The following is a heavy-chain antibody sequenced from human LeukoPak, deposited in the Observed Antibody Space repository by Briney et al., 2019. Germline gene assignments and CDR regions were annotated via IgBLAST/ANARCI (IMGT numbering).Heavy chain of an antibody. CDR1: GFTFSSYA. J-gene: IGHJ4*02. V-gene: IGHV3-30*04. CDR2: ISYDGSSK. D-gene: IGHD3-10*01. CDR3: ARSRWFGELPPSY. Sequence: GGSLRLSCAASGFTFSSYAMHWVRQAPGKGLEWVAVISYDGSSKYYADSVKGRFTISRDNSKNTLYLQMNSLRAEDTAVYYCARSRWFGELPPSYWGQGTLVTVSS.